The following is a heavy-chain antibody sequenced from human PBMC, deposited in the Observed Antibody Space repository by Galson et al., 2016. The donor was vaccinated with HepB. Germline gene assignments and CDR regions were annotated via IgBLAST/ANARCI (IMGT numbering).Heavy chain of an antibody. CDR2: IYHIGDT. V-gene: IGHV4-30-2*01. CDR1: GGSISSGAYS. CDR3: ASLSPAIAAAT. Sequence: TLSLTCAVSGGSISSGAYSWNWIRQPPGKGLEWIGYIYHIGDTYYNPSLKSRVAISVDKSKNQFSLKLNSLTAAETAVYYCASLSPAIAAATWGQGTLVTVSS. J-gene: IGHJ5*02. D-gene: IGHD6-13*01.